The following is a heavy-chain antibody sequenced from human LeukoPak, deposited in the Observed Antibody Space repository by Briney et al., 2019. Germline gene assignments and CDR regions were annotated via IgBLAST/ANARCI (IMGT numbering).Heavy chain of an antibody. CDR2: IYASGST. J-gene: IGHJ3*02. CDR1: GGSISGYY. CDR3: ARGSARGAFDI. V-gene: IGHV4-4*07. D-gene: IGHD3-10*01. Sequence: SETLSLTCTVSGGSISGYYWSWIRQPAGKGLERIGRIYASGSTNYNPSLKSRVTMSVDTSKNQFSLKLSSVTAADTAVYYCARGSARGAFDIWGQGTMVTVSS.